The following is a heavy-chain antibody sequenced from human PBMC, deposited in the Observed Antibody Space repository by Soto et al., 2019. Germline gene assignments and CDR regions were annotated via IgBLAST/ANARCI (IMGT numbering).Heavy chain of an antibody. CDR2: IYYSGST. CDR3: ARHVAYCGGDCPTDY. CDR1: GGSISSYY. D-gene: IGHD2-21*02. V-gene: IGHV4-59*08. Sequence: SETLSLTCTVSGGSISSYYWSWIRQPPGKGLEWIGYIYYSGSTNYNPSLKSRVTISVDTSKNQFSLKLSSVTAADTAVYYCARHVAYCGGDCPTDYWGQGTLVTVSS. J-gene: IGHJ4*02.